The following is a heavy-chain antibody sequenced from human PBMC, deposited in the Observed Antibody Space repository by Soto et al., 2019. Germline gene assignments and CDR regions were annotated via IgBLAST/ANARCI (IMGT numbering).Heavy chain of an antibody. V-gene: IGHV3-48*03. J-gene: IGHJ5*02. CDR1: GFTFSSYE. CDR2: ISSSGSTI. D-gene: IGHD3-10*01. CDR3: AREPVVRGVIITNWFDL. Sequence: GGSLRLSCAASGFTFSSYEMNWVRQAPGKGLEWVSYISSSGSTIYYADSVKGRFTISRDNAKNSLSLQMNSLRTEDTAVYYCAREPVVRGVIITNWFDLWGQGTPVTVSS.